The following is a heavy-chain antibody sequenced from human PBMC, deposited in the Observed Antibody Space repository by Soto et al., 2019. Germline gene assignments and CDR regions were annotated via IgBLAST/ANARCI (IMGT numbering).Heavy chain of an antibody. CDR2: IWHDGSKE. CDR3: EAANYDSSGFYGNY. V-gene: IGHV3-33*01. Sequence: QVQLVESGGGVVQPGRSLRLSCVASGFTFSDYGMNWVRQVPDKGLEWVAVIWHDGSKEYYVDSVKGRFTISRDNSRNTLYLQMNNLRAEDTAVYYCEAANYDSSGFYGNYWGQGALVTVSS. D-gene: IGHD3-22*01. J-gene: IGHJ4*02. CDR1: GFTFSDYG.